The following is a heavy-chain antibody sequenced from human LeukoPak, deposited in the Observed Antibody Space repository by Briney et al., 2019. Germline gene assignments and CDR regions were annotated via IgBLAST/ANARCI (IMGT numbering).Heavy chain of an antibody. CDR2: INGAGDDT. CDR3: ARDYAVAGQGNFFDY. J-gene: IGHJ4*02. CDR1: GLTFSPFW. V-gene: IGHV3-7*03. D-gene: IGHD6-19*01. Sequence: GGSLRLSCTASGLTFSPFWMNWVRQAPGKGLEWVAAINGAGDDTFHVDSVKGRFIISRDNAENSLYLQMNSLRVEDTAVYYCARDYAVAGQGNFFDYWGQGTLVTVSS.